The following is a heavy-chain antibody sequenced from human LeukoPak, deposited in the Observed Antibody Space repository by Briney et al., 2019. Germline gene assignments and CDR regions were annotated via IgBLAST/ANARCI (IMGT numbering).Heavy chain of an antibody. CDR1: GGSISNYY. J-gene: IGHJ4*02. CDR2: IFYSGST. D-gene: IGHD3-22*01. CDR3: ASFYYDSSGFFHADY. Sequence: SETLSLTCTVSGGSISNYYWSWIRQPPGKGLEWIGYIFYSGSTNYNPSLKSRVTMSLDTSKNRFSLRLSSVTAADTAVYYCASFYYDSSGFFHADYWGQGTLVTVSS. V-gene: IGHV4-59*01.